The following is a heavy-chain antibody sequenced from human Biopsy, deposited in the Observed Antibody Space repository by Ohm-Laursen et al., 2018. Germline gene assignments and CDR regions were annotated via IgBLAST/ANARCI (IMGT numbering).Heavy chain of an antibody. J-gene: IGHJ5*02. CDR3: ARDYDTSGYYYVS. CDR1: GGSISNNNYY. V-gene: IGHV4-39*01. D-gene: IGHD3-22*01. Sequence: PGTLSLTCTVSGGSISNNNYYWGWIRQPPGKGLEWIGSIFYRGSTHYKPSLKSRVNISVDTPKNQFSLKLNSVTAADTAVYYCARDYDTSGYYYVSWGQGTLVTVSS. CDR2: IFYRGST.